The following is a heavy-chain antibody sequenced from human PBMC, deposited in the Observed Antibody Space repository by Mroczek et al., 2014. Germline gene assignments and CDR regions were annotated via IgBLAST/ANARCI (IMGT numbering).Heavy chain of an antibody. V-gene: IGHV3-30-3*01. D-gene: IGHD2-15*01. CDR2: ISYDGSNK. J-gene: IGHJ4*02. CDR1: GFTFSSYA. CDR3: ARTGVAAPYYFDY. Sequence: QVQLQESGRGVVQPGRSLRLSCAASGFTFSSYAMHWVRQAPGKGLEWVAVISYDGSNKYYADSVKGRFTISRDNSKNTLYLQMNSLRAEDTAVYYCARTGVAAPYYFDYWGQGTLVTVSS.